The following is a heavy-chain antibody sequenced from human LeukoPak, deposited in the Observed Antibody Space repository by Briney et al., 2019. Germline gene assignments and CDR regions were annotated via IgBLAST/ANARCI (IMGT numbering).Heavy chain of an antibody. CDR2: ISSSSSTI. CDR3: ARGNRRLVFYYYGMDV. D-gene: IGHD6-19*01. Sequence: PGGSLRLSCAASGFTFSSYSMNWVRQAPGKGLEWVSYISSSSSTIYYADSVKGRFTISRDNAKNSLYLQMNSLRAEDTAVYYCARGNRRLVFYYYGMDVWGQGATVTVSS. J-gene: IGHJ6*02. CDR1: GFTFSSYS. V-gene: IGHV3-48*01.